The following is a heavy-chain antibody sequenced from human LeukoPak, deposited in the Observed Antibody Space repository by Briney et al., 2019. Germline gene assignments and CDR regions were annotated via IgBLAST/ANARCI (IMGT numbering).Heavy chain of an antibody. CDR2: ISGSGGST. CDR1: GFTFSSYA. CDR3: AKVEQFRQLVHDKPPYYFDY. Sequence: PGGSLRLSCAASGFTFSSYAMSWVRQAPGKGLEWVSAISGSGGSTYYADSVKGRFTISRDNSKNTLYLQMNSLRAEDTAVYYCAKVEQFRQLVHDKPPYYFDYWGQGTLVTVSS. V-gene: IGHV3-23*01. J-gene: IGHJ4*02. D-gene: IGHD6-13*01.